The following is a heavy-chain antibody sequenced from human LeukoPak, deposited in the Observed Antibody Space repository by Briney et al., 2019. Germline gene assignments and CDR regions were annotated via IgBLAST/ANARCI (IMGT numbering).Heavy chain of an antibody. V-gene: IGHV3-13*01. CDR2: IGTAGDT. Sequence: GGSLRLSCAASGFTFSSYDMHWVRQATGEGLEWVSAIGTAGDTYYPGSVKGRFTISRENAKNSLYLQMNSLRAGDTAVYYCARENDSSGYFDYWGQGTLVTVSS. D-gene: IGHD3-22*01. CDR1: GFTFSSYD. CDR3: ARENDSSGYFDY. J-gene: IGHJ4*02.